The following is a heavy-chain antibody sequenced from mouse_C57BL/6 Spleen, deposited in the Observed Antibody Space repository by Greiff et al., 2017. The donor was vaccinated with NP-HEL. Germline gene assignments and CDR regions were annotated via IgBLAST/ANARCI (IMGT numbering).Heavy chain of an antibody. CDR1: GYTFTSYW. D-gene: IGHD1-1*01. J-gene: IGHJ2*01. V-gene: IGHV1-52*01. CDR3: ARGATTGY. Sequence: QVQLKQSGAELVRPGSSVKLSCKASGYTFTSYWMHWVKQRPIQGLEWIGNIDPSDSETHYNQKFKDKATLTVDKSSSTAYMQLSSLTSEDSAVYYCARGATTGYWGQGTTLTVSS. CDR2: IDPSDSET.